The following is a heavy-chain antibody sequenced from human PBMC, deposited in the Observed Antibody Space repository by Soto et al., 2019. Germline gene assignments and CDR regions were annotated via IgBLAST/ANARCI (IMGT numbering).Heavy chain of an antibody. CDR1: GYTFTSYY. J-gene: IGHJ4*02. Sequence: ASVKVSCRASGYTFTSYYIHWVRQAPGQGLEWMGIINPSGGSTSYAQKFQGRVTMTRDTSTSTVYMEPSSLRSEDTAVYYCARGRGLLWSYYFDYWGQGTLVTV. V-gene: IGHV1-46*01. D-gene: IGHD2-21*01. CDR2: INPSGGST. CDR3: ARGRGLLWSYYFDY.